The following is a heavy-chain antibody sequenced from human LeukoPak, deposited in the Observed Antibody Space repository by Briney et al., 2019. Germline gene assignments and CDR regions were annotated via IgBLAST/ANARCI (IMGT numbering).Heavy chain of an antibody. CDR2: ISGSGGYT. CDR1: GFTFSTYA. J-gene: IGHJ4*02. V-gene: IGHV3-23*01. D-gene: IGHD3-10*01. Sequence: GGSLKLSWAASGFTFSTYAIRWVRPAPGKGLEWVSAISGSGGYTYYADSVKGRFTISRDNSKNTLYLEMNSLRAEDTAVYYCAKEVYYYGSGSYYSANYIDYWGQGTLVTVSS. CDR3: AKEVYYYGSGSYYSANYIDY.